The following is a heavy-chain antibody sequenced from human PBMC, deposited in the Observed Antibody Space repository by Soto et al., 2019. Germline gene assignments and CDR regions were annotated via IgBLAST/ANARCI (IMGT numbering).Heavy chain of an antibody. CDR3: ARGRRPRRNRTYNWFDP. D-gene: IGHD1-1*01. J-gene: IGHJ5*02. CDR2: INHSRST. Sequence: SETLSLTCAVYGGSFSGYYWNWIRQPPGKGLEWIGEINHSRSTNYNPSLKSRVTISVDTSKNQFSLKLSSVTAAETAVYYCARGRRPRRNRTYNWFDPWGQGTLVTVSS. CDR1: GGSFSGYY. V-gene: IGHV4-34*01.